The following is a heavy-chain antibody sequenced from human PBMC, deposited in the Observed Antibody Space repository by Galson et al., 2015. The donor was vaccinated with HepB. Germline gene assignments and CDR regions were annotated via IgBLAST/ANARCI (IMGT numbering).Heavy chain of an antibody. Sequence: SVKVSCKASGYTFTGYYMHWVRQAPGQGLEWMGWINPNSGGTNYAQKFQGWVTMTRDTSISTAYMELSRLRSDDTAVYYCARARSIAVAVDAFDIWGQGTMVTVSS. CDR3: ARARSIAVAVDAFDI. V-gene: IGHV1-2*04. CDR1: GYTFTGYY. CDR2: INPNSGGT. J-gene: IGHJ3*02. D-gene: IGHD6-19*01.